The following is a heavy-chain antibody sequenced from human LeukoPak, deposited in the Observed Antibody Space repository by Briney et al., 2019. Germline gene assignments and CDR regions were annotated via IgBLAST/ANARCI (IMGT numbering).Heavy chain of an antibody. J-gene: IGHJ5*02. Sequence: GGSLRLSCAASGFTFRSYYMGWVRQAPGKGLEWVAGIIDSGGVTYYPDSVNCPFIISRNNFKKTLSMPLHRLSGEDTDIYYCEGYCSNISCGCFAPWGQGTLVTVSS. CDR2: IIDSGGVT. D-gene: IGHD2-2*01. CDR1: GFTFRSYY. V-gene: IGHV3-23*01. CDR3: EGYCSNISCGCFAP.